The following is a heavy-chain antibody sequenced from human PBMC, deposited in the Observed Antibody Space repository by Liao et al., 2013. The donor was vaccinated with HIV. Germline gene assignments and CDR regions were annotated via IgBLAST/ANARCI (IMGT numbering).Heavy chain of an antibody. V-gene: IGHV4-59*10. CDR1: GGSFSGYY. D-gene: IGHD3-9*01. J-gene: IGHJ4*02. CDR3: ARDYDILTGLDYFDY. CDR2: IYTSGST. Sequence: QVQLQQWGAGLLKPSQTLSLTCAVYGGSFSGYYWSWIRQPAGKGLEWIGRIYTSGSTNYNPSLKSRVTMSVDTSKNQFSLKLSSVTAADTAVYYCARDYDILTGLDYFDYWGQGTLVTVSS.